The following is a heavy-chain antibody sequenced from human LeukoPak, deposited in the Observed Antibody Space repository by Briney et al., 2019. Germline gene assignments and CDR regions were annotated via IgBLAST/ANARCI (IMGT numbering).Heavy chain of an antibody. D-gene: IGHD1-26*01. CDR3: ARAWDSGSYRDFDY. Sequence: SETLSLTCAVYGGSFSGYYWSWIRQPPGKGLEWIGEINHSGSTNYNPSLKSRVTISVDTSKNQFSLKLSSVTAADTAVYYCARAWDSGSYRDFDYWGQGTLVTVSS. CDR1: GGSFSGYY. V-gene: IGHV4-34*01. CDR2: INHSGST. J-gene: IGHJ4*02.